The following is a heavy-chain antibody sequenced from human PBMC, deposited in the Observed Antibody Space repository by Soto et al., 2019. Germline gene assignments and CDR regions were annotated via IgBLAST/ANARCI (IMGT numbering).Heavy chain of an antibody. CDR3: VSGPGTTADY. V-gene: IGHV4-39*01. CDR2: TYYNGST. J-gene: IGHJ4*02. Sequence: QLQLQESGPGLVKPSETLSLTCTVSGGSLSSTRYYWGWIRQPPGKGREWIGTTYYNGSTYYNPSLKSRVNISGEMCKKQFCLKVRAVTAADTAVYYCVSGPGTTADYWGQGTLVTVSS. CDR1: GGSLSSTRYY. D-gene: IGHD1-1*01.